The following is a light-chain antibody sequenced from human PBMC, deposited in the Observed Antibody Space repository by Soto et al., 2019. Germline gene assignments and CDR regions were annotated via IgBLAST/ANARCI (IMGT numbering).Light chain of an antibody. J-gene: IGKJ5*01. CDR2: DAS. Sequence: EIVLTQSPATLSLSPGERATLSCRAIRSVRIYLAWYQQKPGQAPRLLIYDASNRAAGIPARFSGSGSETDFTLTISNLEPGDFAVYDCQQRYAWPPITFGQGTRLEIK. V-gene: IGKV3-11*01. CDR1: RSVRIY. CDR3: QQRYAWPPIT.